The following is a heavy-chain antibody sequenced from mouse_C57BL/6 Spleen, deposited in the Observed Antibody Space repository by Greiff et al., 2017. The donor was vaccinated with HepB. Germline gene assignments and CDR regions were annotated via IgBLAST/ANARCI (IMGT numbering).Heavy chain of an antibody. CDR2: INPYNGGT. V-gene: IGHV1-19*01. CDR3: APYYGSSYEAWFAY. D-gene: IGHD1-1*01. J-gene: IGHJ3*01. CDR1: GYTFTDYY. Sequence: EVQLQQSGPVLVKPGASVKMSCKASGYTFTDYYMNWVKQSHGKSLEWIGVINPYNGGTSYNQKFKGKATLTVDTSSSTAYMELNSLTSEDSAVYYCAPYYGSSYEAWFAYWGQGTLVTVSA.